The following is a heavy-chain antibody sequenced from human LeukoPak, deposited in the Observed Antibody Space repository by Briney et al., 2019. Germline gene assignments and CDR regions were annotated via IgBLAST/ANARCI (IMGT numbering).Heavy chain of an antibody. CDR3: ARVGVGSLSMVRGIIEDTEYFQH. CDR1: GGSISSAGYY. Sequence: PSETLSLTCAVSGGSISSAGYYWSWIRQPPGKGLEWIGYIYHSGSSYYNPSLKSRVTISVDRSKNQFSLKLSSLTAADTAVYYCARVGVGSLSMVRGIIEDTEYFQHWGRAPWSPSPQ. J-gene: IGHJ1*01. D-gene: IGHD3-10*01. V-gene: IGHV4-30-2*01. CDR2: IYHSGSS.